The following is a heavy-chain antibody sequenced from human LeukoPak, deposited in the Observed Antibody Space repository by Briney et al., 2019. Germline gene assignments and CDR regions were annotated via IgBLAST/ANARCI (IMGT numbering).Heavy chain of an antibody. CDR3: AKSANSGSYYRGYFDY. CDR1: GFNFGSYY. V-gene: IGHV3-21*04. CDR2: ISSSSSYI. J-gene: IGHJ4*02. Sequence: GGSLRLSCAASGFNFGSYYMTWVRQAPGKGLEWVSSISSSSSYIYYADSVKGRFTISRDNAKNSLYLQMNSLRAEDTAVYYCAKSANSGSYYRGYFDYWGQGTLVTVSS. D-gene: IGHD3-10*01.